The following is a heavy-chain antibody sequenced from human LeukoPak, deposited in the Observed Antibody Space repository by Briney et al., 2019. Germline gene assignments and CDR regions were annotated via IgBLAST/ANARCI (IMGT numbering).Heavy chain of an antibody. CDR1: GFTFSNYW. Sequence: GGSLRLSCAASGFTFSNYWMHWVRQAPGKGLVWVSRINSDGINTSYADSVKGRFTISRDNAKNTLYLQMNSLRAEDTAVYYCARGYAVTTAFDYWGQGTLVTVSS. V-gene: IGHV3-74*01. CDR3: ARGYAVTTAFDY. CDR2: INSDGINT. D-gene: IGHD4-17*01. J-gene: IGHJ4*02.